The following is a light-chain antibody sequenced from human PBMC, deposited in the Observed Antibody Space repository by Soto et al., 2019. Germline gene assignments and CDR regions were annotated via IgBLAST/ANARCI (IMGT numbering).Light chain of an antibody. CDR2: DAS. J-gene: IGKJ5*01. CDR3: QQRSNWPPVT. CDR1: QSASSNY. V-gene: IGKV3-11*01. Sequence: EIVLTQSPGTLSLSPGERATLSCRASQSASSNYLAWYQQKPGQAPRLLIYDASNRATGIPARFSGSGSGTDFTLTISSLEPEDFAVYYCQQRSNWPPVTFGQGTRLEIK.